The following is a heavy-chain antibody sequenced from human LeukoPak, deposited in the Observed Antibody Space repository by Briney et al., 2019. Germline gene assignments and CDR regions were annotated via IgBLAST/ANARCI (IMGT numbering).Heavy chain of an antibody. V-gene: IGHV3-9*01. Sequence: GPSLRLSCAASGFTFNDYAFHWVRQAPGKCLELGSSIALNTGTKSYADPVKGRFTISRDNANNSLYLQMNRLRVEDTTLFYCAGYCSGGDCYSGHMDVWGKGTMVIVSS. CDR1: GFTFNDYA. CDR3: AGYCSGGDCYSGHMDV. CDR2: IALNTGTK. D-gene: IGHD2-15*01. J-gene: IGHJ6*03.